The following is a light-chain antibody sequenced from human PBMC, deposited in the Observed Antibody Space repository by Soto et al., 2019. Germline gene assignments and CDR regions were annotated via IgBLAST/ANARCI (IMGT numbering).Light chain of an antibody. J-gene: IGKJ1*01. CDR2: DAS. CDR3: QHYGSSPWT. Sequence: EIVLTQSPGTLSLSPGERATLSCRASQSVSSSYLAWYQQKPGQAPRLLIYDASSRATGIPDRFSGSGSGTDFTVTISRLEPEDFAVYYCQHYGSSPWTFGQGTKVEIK. CDR1: QSVSSSY. V-gene: IGKV3-20*01.